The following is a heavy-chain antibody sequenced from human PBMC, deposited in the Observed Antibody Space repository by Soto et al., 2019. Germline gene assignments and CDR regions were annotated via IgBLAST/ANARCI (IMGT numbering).Heavy chain of an antibody. CDR3: ARDASPGGCSRTSCYMAYCGGDCDYYGMDV. Sequence: PGGSLRLSCAASGFSFSGYAMHWVRQAPGRGLEWVAVISYDGTNKFYADSVKGRFSISRDNFQNMLYLQMNSLRPEDTAVYYCARDASPGGCSRTSCYMAYCGGDCDYYGMDVWGQGTTVTVSS. CDR2: ISYDGTNK. CDR1: GFSFSGYA. J-gene: IGHJ6*02. D-gene: IGHD2-21*02. V-gene: IGHV3-30-3*01.